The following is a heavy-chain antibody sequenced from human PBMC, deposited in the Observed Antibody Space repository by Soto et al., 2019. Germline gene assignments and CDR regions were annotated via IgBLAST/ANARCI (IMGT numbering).Heavy chain of an antibody. J-gene: IGHJ6*03. Sequence: QVQLVESGGGLVKPGGSLRLSCAASGFTFCDYYMSWIRQAPGKGLEWVSYISSSGSTIYYADSVKGRFTISRDNAKNSLDLQMDSLRAEDTAVYFCATVRGDYRAGQNYYYYYYIDVWGKGTTVTVSS. D-gene: IGHD3-10*01. CDR2: ISSSGSTI. CDR3: ATVRGDYRAGQNYYYYYYIDV. CDR1: GFTFCDYY. V-gene: IGHV3-11*01.